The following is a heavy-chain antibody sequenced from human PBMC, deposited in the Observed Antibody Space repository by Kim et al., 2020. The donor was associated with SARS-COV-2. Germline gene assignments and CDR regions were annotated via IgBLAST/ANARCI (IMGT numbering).Heavy chain of an antibody. V-gene: IGHV3-33*01. J-gene: IGHJ4*02. Sequence: KYYADSVKGRFTISRDNSKNTLYLQMNSLRAEDTAVYYCARDSLYSSTDYWGQGTLVTVSS. CDR3: ARDSLYSSTDY. D-gene: IGHD6-13*01. CDR2: K.